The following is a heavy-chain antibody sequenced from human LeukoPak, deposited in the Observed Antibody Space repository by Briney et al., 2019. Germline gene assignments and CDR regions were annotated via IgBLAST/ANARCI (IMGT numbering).Heavy chain of an antibody. Sequence: GGSLQISCKGSGYIFTSYWIGWVRQMPGKGLEWMGIIYPGDSDTRYSPSFQGQVTISADKSITTAYLQWSSLKASDTAMYYCAKLYGSGSPNWFDPWGQGTLVTVSS. CDR1: GYIFTSYW. J-gene: IGHJ5*02. CDR2: IYPGDSDT. V-gene: IGHV5-51*01. D-gene: IGHD3-10*01. CDR3: AKLYGSGSPNWFDP.